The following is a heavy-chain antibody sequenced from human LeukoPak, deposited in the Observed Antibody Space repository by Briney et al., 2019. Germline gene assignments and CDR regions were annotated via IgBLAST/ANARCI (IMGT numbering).Heavy chain of an antibody. D-gene: IGHD5-18*01. CDR2: IKQDGSEK. CDR3: ASPLWIQLWTQGDDAFDI. Sequence: GGSLRLSCAASGFTFSSYWMSWVRQAPGKGLEWVANIKQDGSEKYYVDSVKGRFTISRDNAKNSLYLQMNSLRAEDTAVYYCASPLWIQLWTQGDDAFDIWGQGTMVTVSP. CDR1: GFTFSSYW. J-gene: IGHJ3*02. V-gene: IGHV3-7*01.